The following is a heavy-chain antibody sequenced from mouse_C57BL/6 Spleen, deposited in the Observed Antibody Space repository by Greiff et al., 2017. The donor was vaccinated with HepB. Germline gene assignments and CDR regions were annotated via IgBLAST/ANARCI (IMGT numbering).Heavy chain of an antibody. V-gene: IGHV1-26*01. CDR2: INPNNGGT. Sequence: EVQLQQSRPELVKPGASVKISCKASGYTFTDYYMNWVKQSHGKSLEWIGDINPNNGGTSYNQKFKGKATLTVDKSSSTAYMELRSLTSEDSAVYYCARRDYDYGDYWGQGTTLTVSS. D-gene: IGHD2-4*01. CDR3: ARRDYDYGDY. J-gene: IGHJ2*01. CDR1: GYTFTDYY.